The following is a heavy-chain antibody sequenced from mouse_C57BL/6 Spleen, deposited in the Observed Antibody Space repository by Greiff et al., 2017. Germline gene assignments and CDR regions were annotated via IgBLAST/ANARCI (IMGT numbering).Heavy chain of an antibody. Sequence: EVNVVESGGGLVKPGGSLKLSCAASGFTFSSYAMSWVRPTPEKRLEWVATISDGGSYTYYPDNVKGRFTISRDNAKNNLYLQMSHLKSEDTAMYYCAREIYYYGSSYEGYYAMDYWGQGTSVTVSS. CDR1: GFTFSSYA. CDR3: AREIYYYGSSYEGYYAMDY. V-gene: IGHV5-4*01. J-gene: IGHJ4*01. CDR2: ISDGGSYT. D-gene: IGHD1-1*01.